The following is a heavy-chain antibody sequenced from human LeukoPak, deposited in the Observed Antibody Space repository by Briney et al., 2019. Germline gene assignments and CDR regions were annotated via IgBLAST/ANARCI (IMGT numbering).Heavy chain of an antibody. CDR3: AIVKAVGTSPTWFDP. V-gene: IGHV4-59*08. CDR2: IYYSGST. D-gene: IGHD4-23*01. Sequence: SETLSLTCTVSGGSISSYYWSWIRQPPGKGLEWIGYIYYSGSTNYNPSLKSRVTISVDTSKNQFSLKLSSVTAADTAVYYCAIVKAVGTSPTWFDPWGQGTLVTVSS. CDR1: GGSISSYY. J-gene: IGHJ5*02.